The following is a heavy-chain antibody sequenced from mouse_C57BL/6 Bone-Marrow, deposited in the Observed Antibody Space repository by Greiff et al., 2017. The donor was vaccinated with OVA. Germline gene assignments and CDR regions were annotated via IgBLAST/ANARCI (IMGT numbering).Heavy chain of an antibody. CDR3: ARGVYYGSSPFAY. V-gene: IGHV1-69*01. J-gene: IGHJ3*01. CDR1: GYTFTSYW. Sequence: QVQLQQSGAELVMPGASVKLSCKASGYTFTSYWMHWVKQRPGQGLEWIGEIDPSDSYTNYNQKFKGKSTLTVDKSSSTAYMQLSSLTSEDSAVYYCARGVYYGSSPFAYWGQGTLVTVSA. D-gene: IGHD1-1*01. CDR2: IDPSDSYT.